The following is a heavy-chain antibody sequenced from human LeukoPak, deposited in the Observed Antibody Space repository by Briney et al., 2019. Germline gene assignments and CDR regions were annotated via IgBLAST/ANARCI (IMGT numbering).Heavy chain of an antibody. CDR2: ISSSSTI. J-gene: IGHJ5*01. Sequence: GGSLRLSCAASGFTFSSYSMNWVRQAPGKGLEWVSYISSSSTIYYADSVKGRFTISRDSSKNTLYLQMNSLRVEDTAVYYCVYWFDSWGQGTLVTVSS. V-gene: IGHV3-48*01. CDR1: GFTFSSYS. CDR3: VYWFDS.